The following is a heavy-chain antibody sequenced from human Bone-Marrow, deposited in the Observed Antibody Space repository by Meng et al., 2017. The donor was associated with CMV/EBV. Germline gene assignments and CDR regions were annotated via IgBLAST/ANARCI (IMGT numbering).Heavy chain of an antibody. CDR1: GFTFSTYT. V-gene: IGHV3-21*01. CDR2: ISGSGGGT. CDR3: ARYRAHPEY. Sequence: GGSLRLSCAASGFTFSTYTMAWVRQSPGKGMEWVCSISGSGGGTYYRDSVKGRFTISRDNAKNSLYLQMNSLRAEDTAIYHCARYRAHPEYWGQGTLVTVSS. J-gene: IGHJ4*02. D-gene: IGHD2-2*01.